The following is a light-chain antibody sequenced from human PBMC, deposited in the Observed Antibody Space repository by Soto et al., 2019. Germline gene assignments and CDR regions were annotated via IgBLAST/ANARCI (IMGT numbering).Light chain of an antibody. J-gene: IGLJ2*01. V-gene: IGLV2-14*01. CDR1: SSDIGGYNY. CDR2: EVS. CDR3: SSYRRSAVV. Sequence: QSVLTQPASVSGSPGQSITISCAGTSSDIGGYNYVSWYQQHPGKAPKLMIYEVSNRPSGVSNRFSGSKSVNTASLTISGLQAEDEADYYCSSYRRSAVVFGGGTKLTVL.